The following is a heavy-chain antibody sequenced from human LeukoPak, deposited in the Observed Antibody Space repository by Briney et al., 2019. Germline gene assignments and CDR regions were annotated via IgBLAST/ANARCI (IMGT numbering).Heavy chain of an antibody. CDR3: ARESSYGGNRYWYFDL. D-gene: IGHD4-23*01. J-gene: IGHJ2*01. V-gene: IGHV6-1*01. Sequence: SQTLSLTCAISGDSVSSNSVAWNWIRQSPSRGLEWLGRTYYRSKWLNNYAVSVKSRITINPDTSKNQVSLQLNSVTPEDTAVYYCARESSYGGNRYWYFDLWGRGTLVTVSS. CDR1: GDSVSSNSVA. CDR2: TYYRSKWLN.